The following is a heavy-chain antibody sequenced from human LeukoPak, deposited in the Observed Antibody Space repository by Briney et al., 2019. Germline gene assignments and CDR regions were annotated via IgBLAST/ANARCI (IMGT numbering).Heavy chain of an antibody. Sequence: ASVKVSCKASGFTFTNNDINWVRQAPGQGLEWMGWMNPNSGNTGYGQKFQGRVTMTRNTSISAAYMELSSLRSDDTAMYYCAQREAGFDYWGQETLVTVSS. V-gene: IGHV1-8*01. CDR3: AQREAGFDY. CDR2: MNPNSGNT. CDR1: GFTFTNND. D-gene: IGHD6-25*01. J-gene: IGHJ4*02.